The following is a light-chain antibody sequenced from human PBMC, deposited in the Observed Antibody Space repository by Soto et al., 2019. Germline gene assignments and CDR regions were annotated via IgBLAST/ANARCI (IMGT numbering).Light chain of an antibody. J-gene: IGKJ4*01. Sequence: EIVLTQSPGTLSLCPGERATLSCRASQTVRTNYLAWFQHKPGQAPRLLIYGASSRATGIPDRFSGSGSGTDFTLTINRLEPEDFAVYFCQQYSDSPLTFGGGTKVEIK. V-gene: IGKV3-20*01. CDR3: QQYSDSPLT. CDR1: QTVRTNY. CDR2: GAS.